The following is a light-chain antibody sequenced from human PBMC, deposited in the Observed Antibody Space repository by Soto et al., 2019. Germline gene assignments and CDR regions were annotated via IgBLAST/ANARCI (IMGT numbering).Light chain of an antibody. CDR2: AAS. CDR1: PSVRNS. Sequence: GYRATLSCGSSPSVRNSLAWYQQKPGQAPRLLIYAASHRATGIPTRFSGSGSGTDFILTITSRVPYDVAVYYCQQRRDWRPSLTFGRGTKVDIK. J-gene: IGKJ4*01. CDR3: QQRRDWRPSLT. V-gene: IGKV3-11*01.